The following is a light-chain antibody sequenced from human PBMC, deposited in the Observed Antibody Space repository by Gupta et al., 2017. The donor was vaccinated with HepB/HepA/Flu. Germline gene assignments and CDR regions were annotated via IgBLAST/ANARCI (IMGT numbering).Light chain of an antibody. CDR1: TGTVTYDLW. CDR2: DTS. J-gene: IGLJ3*02. Sequence: QAVVTQEPSVTVSPGGTVTLTCGSSTGTVTYDLWPYWFQQKPAQVPRTLIYDTSNKHPWTRARFSGSGPGGKAALTLSGARAEDEDDYYYSLVNSGVWVFGGGTKLTVL. V-gene: IGLV7-46*01. CDR3: SLVNSGVWV.